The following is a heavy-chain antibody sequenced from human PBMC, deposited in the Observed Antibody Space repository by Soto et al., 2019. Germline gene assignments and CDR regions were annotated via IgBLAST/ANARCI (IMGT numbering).Heavy chain of an antibody. CDR1: GFTFSSDG. J-gene: IGHJ3*02. Sequence: QVQLVESGGGVVQPGRSLRLSCAASGFTFSSDGMHWVRQAPGKGLEWVAVIAYDGSNKYYADSVKGRFTISRDNSKNTLYLQMNSLRAEDTAVYYCAKAGYYDRRGYYGEAFDIWGQGTMVTVSS. CDR2: IAYDGSNK. V-gene: IGHV3-30*18. D-gene: IGHD3-22*01. CDR3: AKAGYYDRRGYYGEAFDI.